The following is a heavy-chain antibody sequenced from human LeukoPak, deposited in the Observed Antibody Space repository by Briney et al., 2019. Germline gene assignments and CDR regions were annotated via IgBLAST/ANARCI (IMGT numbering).Heavy chain of an antibody. CDR3: AKGSLVYDSSGYLSP. V-gene: IGHV3-23*01. CDR2: ISGSGDRT. CDR1: GFTFSNYA. Sequence: GGSLRLSCAASGFTFSNYAMSWVRQAPGKGLEWVSVISGSGDRTYYADSVKGRFTISKDNSMNTLYLQMNSLRADDTAVYYCAKGSLVYDSSGYLSPWGQGTLVTVSS. J-gene: IGHJ4*02. D-gene: IGHD3-22*01.